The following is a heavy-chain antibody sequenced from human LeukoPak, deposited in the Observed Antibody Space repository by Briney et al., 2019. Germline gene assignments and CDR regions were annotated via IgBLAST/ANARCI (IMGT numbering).Heavy chain of an antibody. V-gene: IGHV3-9*03. J-gene: IGHJ4*02. CDR1: GFTFDDYA. CDR3: ATDIHEMVYAKGFDY. D-gene: IGHD2-8*01. Sequence: GGSLRLSCAASGFTFDDYAMHWVRQAPGRGLEWVSGISWNSGSIGYADSVKGRFTISRDNAKNSLYLQMNSLRAEDMALYYCATDIHEMVYAKGFDYWGQGTLVTVSS. CDR2: ISWNSGSI.